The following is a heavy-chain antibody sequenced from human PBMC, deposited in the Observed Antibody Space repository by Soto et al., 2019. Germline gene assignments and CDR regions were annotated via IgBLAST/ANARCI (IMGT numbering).Heavy chain of an antibody. Sequence: VASVKVSCKASGYTFTGYYMHWVRQAPGQGLEWMGWINLNSAGTTYAQKFRDWVTMTRDTSISTAYMELKRLRSDDTAVYYCARAAAAAGGGGYYGMDVWGQGTTVTVSS. V-gene: IGHV1-2*04. CDR3: ARAAAAAGGGGYYGMDV. CDR1: GYTFTGYY. CDR2: INLNSAGT. D-gene: IGHD6-13*01. J-gene: IGHJ6*02.